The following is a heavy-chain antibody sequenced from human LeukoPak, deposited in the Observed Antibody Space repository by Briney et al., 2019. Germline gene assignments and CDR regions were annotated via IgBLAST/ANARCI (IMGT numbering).Heavy chain of an antibody. J-gene: IGHJ4*02. CDR1: GFTFSSHA. CDR2: IGGLGSST. V-gene: IGHV3-23*01. CDR3: ARDPGVVAFHYFDF. D-gene: IGHD3-3*01. Sequence: GGSLRLPCAASGFTFSSHAMAWVRQAPGKGLEWVSAIGGLGSSTYYGDSVKGRFTISSDNSKNTVYLQMDSLRVEDTAVYYCARDPGVVAFHYFDFWGQGTLITVSS.